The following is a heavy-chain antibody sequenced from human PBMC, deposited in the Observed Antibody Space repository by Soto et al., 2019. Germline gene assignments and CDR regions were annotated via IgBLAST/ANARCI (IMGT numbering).Heavy chain of an antibody. CDR1: GYTLTELS. V-gene: IGHV1-24*01. CDR3: ATAPNSGYSSSWYPYLFDY. CDR2: FDPEDGET. J-gene: IGHJ4*02. Sequence: ASVKVSCKVSGYTLTELSMHWVRQAPGKGLEWMGGFDPEDGETIYAQKFQGRVTMTEDTSTDTAYVELSSLRSEDTAVYYCATAPNSGYSSSWYPYLFDYWGQGTLVTVSS. D-gene: IGHD6-13*01.